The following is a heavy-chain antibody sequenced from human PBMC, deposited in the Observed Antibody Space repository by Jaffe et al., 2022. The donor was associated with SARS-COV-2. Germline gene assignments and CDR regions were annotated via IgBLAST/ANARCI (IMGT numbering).Heavy chain of an antibody. CDR2: IKRDGSDK. CDR1: GFSFSSSW. Sequence: EVQLVASGGGLVQPGGSLRLSCAASGFSFSSSWMTWVRQAPGKGLEWVANIKRDGSDKNYVDSVKGRFTIYRDNAKNSLYLQMNSLRAEDTAVYYCAREGRGRGWYGDYWGQGTLVTVSS. J-gene: IGHJ4*02. V-gene: IGHV3-7*01. CDR3: AREGRGRGWYGDY. D-gene: IGHD6-19*01.